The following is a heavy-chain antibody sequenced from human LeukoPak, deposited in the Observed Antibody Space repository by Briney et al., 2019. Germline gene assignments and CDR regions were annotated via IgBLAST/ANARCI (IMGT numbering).Heavy chain of an antibody. J-gene: IGHJ5*02. D-gene: IGHD5-12*01. CDR2: IYTSGST. CDR1: GGSISSGSYY. V-gene: IGHV4-61*02. CDR3: ARNSGSDLNWFDP. Sequence: SETLSLTCTVSGGSISSGSYYWSWIRQPAGKGLEWIGRIYTSGSTNYNPSLKSRVTISVDTSKNQFSLKLSSVTAADTAVYYCARNSGSDLNWFDPWGQGTLVTVSS.